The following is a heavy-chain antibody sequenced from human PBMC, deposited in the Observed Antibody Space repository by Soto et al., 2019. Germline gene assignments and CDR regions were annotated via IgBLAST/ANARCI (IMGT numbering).Heavy chain of an antibody. Sequence: ASVKVSCKASGYTFTSYAMHWVRQAPGQRLEWMGWTNAGNGNIKYSQKFQGRVTITRDTSASTAYMELSSLRSEDTAVYYCARDFPCSSTSCRNWFDPWGQGTLVTVSS. CDR1: GYTFTSYA. CDR2: TNAGNGNI. J-gene: IGHJ5*02. V-gene: IGHV1-3*01. CDR3: ARDFPCSSTSCRNWFDP. D-gene: IGHD2-2*01.